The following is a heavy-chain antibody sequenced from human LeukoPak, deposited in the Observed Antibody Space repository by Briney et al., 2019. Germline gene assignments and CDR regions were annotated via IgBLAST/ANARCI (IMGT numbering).Heavy chain of an antibody. CDR1: GYTFTSYG. CDR2: ISAYNGNT. J-gene: IGHJ4*02. CDR3: ASQTRIYGDYLIDY. D-gene: IGHD4-17*01. Sequence: ASVTVSCMASGYTFTSYGISWVRQAPGQGLEWMGWISAYNGNTNYAQKLQGRVTMTTDTSTSTAYMELRSLRSDDTAVYYCASQTRIYGDYLIDYWGQGTLVTVSS. V-gene: IGHV1-18*01.